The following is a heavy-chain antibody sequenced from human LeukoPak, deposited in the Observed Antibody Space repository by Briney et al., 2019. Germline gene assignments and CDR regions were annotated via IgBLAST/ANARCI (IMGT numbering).Heavy chain of an antibody. CDR2: IYHSGST. CDR3: ARTGRFIAAFYYYYYMDV. D-gene: IGHD6-25*01. J-gene: IGHJ6*03. V-gene: IGHV4-4*02. CDR1: GGSISSSNW. Sequence: PSETLSLTCAVSGGSISSSNWWSWVRQPPGKGLEWIGEIYHSGSTNYNPSLKGRVTISVDKSKNQFSLKLSSVTAADTAVYYCARTGRFIAAFYYYYYMDVWGKGTTVTVSS.